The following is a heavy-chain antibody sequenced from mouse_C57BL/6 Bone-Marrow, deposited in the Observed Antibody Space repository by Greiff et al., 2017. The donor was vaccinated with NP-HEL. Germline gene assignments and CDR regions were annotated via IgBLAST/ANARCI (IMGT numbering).Heavy chain of an antibody. CDR3: ARWGLLHYYAMDY. V-gene: IGHV1-53*01. CDR2: INPSNGGT. J-gene: IGHJ4*01. CDR1: GYTFTSYW. D-gene: IGHD2-3*01. Sequence: QVQLQQPGTELVKPGASVKLSCKASGYTFTSYWMHWVKQRPGQGLEWIGNINPSNGGTNYTEKFKSKAKLTVDQSSSTAYMQLSSLTSEYSAVYYCARWGLLHYYAMDYWGQGTSVTVSS.